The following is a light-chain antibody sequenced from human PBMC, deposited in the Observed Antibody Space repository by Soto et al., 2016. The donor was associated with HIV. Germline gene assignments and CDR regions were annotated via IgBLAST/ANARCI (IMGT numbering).Light chain of an antibody. Sequence: DIQMTQSPSAMSASVGDRVTITCRASQGISSYLVWFQQKPGKAPKRLIYAASTLQSGVPSRFSGSGSGTEFTLTINSLQPEDFATYYCLQDYNYPWTFGQGTKVEIK. CDR1: QGISSY. CDR2: AAS. V-gene: IGKV1-17*03. J-gene: IGKJ1*01. CDR3: LQDYNYPWT.